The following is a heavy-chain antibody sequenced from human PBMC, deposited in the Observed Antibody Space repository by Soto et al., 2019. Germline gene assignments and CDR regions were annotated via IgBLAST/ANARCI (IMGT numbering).Heavy chain of an antibody. CDR1: GGSISSYY. Sequence: PSETLSLTCTVSGGSISSYYWSWIRQPPGKGLEWIGYIYYSGSTNYNPSLKSRVTISVDTSKNQFSLKLSSVTAADTAVYYCARWATKAAAGTSLRFDPWGQGTLVTVSS. CDR3: ARWATKAAAGTSLRFDP. J-gene: IGHJ5*02. V-gene: IGHV4-59*08. D-gene: IGHD6-13*01. CDR2: IYYSGST.